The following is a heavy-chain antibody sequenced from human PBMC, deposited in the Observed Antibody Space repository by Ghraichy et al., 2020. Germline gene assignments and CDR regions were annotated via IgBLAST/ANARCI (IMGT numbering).Heavy chain of an antibody. Sequence: GSLRLSCAASGFTFSSYAVSWVRQAPGKGLEWVSGISGSGGNTFYADSVKGRFTISRDNSKNTLYLQMNSLRAEDTAIYYCAKPMEGRRSLHGYDYWGQGTLVTVSS. V-gene: IGHV3-23*01. CDR1: GFTFSSYA. CDR2: ISGSGGNT. J-gene: IGHJ4*02. CDR3: AKPMEGRRSLHGYDY. D-gene: IGHD2-15*01.